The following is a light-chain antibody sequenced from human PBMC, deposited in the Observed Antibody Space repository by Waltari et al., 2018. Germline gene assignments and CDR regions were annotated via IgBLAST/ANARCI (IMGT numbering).Light chain of an antibody. CDR3: SSWDDSLDGHV. CDR1: SSNLGSKP. Sequence: QSVLTQPPSASAPPGQRVTLSCSGSSSNLGSKPVNWYQYVPGAAPKLLIYKNSDRPSGVPDRFSASKSGTSASLAISGLQSDDESDYYCSSWDDSLDGHVFGTGTRVTVL. V-gene: IGLV1-44*01. CDR2: KNS. J-gene: IGLJ1*01.